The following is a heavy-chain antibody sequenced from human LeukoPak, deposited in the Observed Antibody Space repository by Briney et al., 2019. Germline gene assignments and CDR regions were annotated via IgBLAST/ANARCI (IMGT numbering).Heavy chain of an antibody. V-gene: IGHV3-74*01. CDR1: GFSFSSYG. Sequence: SGGSLRLSCAASGFSFSSYGMHWVCQAPGKGLVWVSRINTDGSGTTYADSVKGRFTISRDNAKNTLYLQMNSLRAEDTAVYYCAREGYGKNSVDYWGRGTPVTVSS. CDR3: AREGYGKNSVDY. D-gene: IGHD6-13*01. J-gene: IGHJ4*02. CDR2: INTDGSGT.